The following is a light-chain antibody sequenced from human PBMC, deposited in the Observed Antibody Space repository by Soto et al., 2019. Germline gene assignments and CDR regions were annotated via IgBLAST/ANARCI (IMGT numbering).Light chain of an antibody. J-gene: IGKJ1*01. V-gene: IGKV1-5*03. CDR1: QGISSW. CDR3: QHYNTYPWT. CDR2: KAS. Sequence: DIQLTQSPTFLSASVGDRVIITCRASQGISSWLAWYQQKPGKAPNLLIHKASHLESGVPSRFSGSGSGTEFTLTISSLQPGDFATYYCQHYNTYPWTFGQGTKVEIK.